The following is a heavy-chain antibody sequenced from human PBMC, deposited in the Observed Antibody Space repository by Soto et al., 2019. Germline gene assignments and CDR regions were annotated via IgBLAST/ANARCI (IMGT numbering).Heavy chain of an antibody. CDR1: GYTFTSYG. J-gene: IGHJ6*02. CDR2: ISAYNGNT. Sequence: QVQLVQSGAEVKKPGASVKVSCKASGYTFTSYGISWVRQAPGQGLEWMGWISAYNGNTNYAQKLQGRVTMTTDTSTSTAYMALRSLRSDDTAVYYCARDPAVYCSGGSCYGVHYYGMDVWGQGTTVTVSS. CDR3: ARDPAVYCSGGSCYGVHYYGMDV. V-gene: IGHV1-18*01. D-gene: IGHD2-15*01.